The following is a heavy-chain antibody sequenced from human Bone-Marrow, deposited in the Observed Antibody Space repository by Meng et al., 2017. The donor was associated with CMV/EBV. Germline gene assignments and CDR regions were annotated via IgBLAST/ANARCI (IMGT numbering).Heavy chain of an antibody. CDR1: GYTFTSYG. CDR2: ISAYNGNT. V-gene: IGHV1-18*01. D-gene: IGHD1-26*01. J-gene: IGHJ6*02. CDR3: ARGRDSGNYSQHDYYYVMDV. Sequence: ASVKVSCKASGYTFTSYGISWVRQAPGQGLEWMGWISAYNGNTNYAQKLQGRVTMTTDTSTSTAYMELRSLRSDDTAVYYCARGRDSGNYSQHDYYYVMDVWGQGTTVTVSS.